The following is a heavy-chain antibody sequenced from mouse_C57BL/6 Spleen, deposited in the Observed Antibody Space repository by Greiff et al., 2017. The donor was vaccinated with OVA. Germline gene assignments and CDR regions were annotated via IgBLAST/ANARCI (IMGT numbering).Heavy chain of an antibody. CDR2: IDPSDSET. CDR1: GYTFTSYW. V-gene: IGHV1-52*01. Sequence: VQLQQPGAELVRPGSSVKLSCKASGYTFTSYWMHWVKQRPIQGLEWIGNIDPSDSETHYNQRFKDKATLTVDKSPSTAYMQLSSLTSEDSAVYYCAGSSYGYFDVWGTGTTVTVSS. CDR3: AGSSYGYFDV. D-gene: IGHD1-1*01. J-gene: IGHJ1*03.